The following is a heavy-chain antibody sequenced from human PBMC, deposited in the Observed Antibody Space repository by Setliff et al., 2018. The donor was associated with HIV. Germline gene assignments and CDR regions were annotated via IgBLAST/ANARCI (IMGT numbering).Heavy chain of an antibody. V-gene: IGHV1-69*13. CDR1: GGTFGNFA. CDR3: ARDEVPRVYSYGYFQNY. D-gene: IGHD5-18*01. J-gene: IGHJ4*02. Sequence: ASVKVSRKDSGGTFGNFALSWVRQAPGQGLELMGVIIPIFGTANYAQKSQGRVTITADESTSTAYMELSSLGSEDTAVYYCARDEVPRVYSYGYFQNYWGQGTLVTVSA. CDR2: IIPIFGTA.